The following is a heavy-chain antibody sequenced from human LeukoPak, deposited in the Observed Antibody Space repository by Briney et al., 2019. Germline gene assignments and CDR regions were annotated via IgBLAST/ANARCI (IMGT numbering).Heavy chain of an antibody. V-gene: IGHV1-69*05. CDR2: IIPIFGTA. Sequence: SVKVSCKASGGTFSSYAISWVRQAPGQGLEWMGGIIPIFGTANYAQKFQGRVTITTDESTSTAYMELSNLRSEDTAVYYCARDWDYGGNSGNYWGQGTLVTVSS. CDR1: GGTFSSYA. D-gene: IGHD4-23*01. J-gene: IGHJ4*02. CDR3: ARDWDYGGNSGNY.